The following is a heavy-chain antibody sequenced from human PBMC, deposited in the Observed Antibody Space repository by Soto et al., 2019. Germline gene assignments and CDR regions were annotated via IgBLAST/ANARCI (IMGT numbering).Heavy chain of an antibody. J-gene: IGHJ4*02. CDR1: GFTFSSYS. D-gene: IGHD3-22*01. Sequence: GGSLRLSCAASGFTFSSYSMNWVRQAPGKGLEWVSSISSSSSYIYYADSVKGRFTISRDNAKNSLYLQMNSLRAEDTAVYYCARASGYYYDSSGYYYGGSLYFDYWGQGTLVTVSS. CDR2: ISSSSSYI. CDR3: ARASGYYYDSSGYYYGGSLYFDY. V-gene: IGHV3-21*01.